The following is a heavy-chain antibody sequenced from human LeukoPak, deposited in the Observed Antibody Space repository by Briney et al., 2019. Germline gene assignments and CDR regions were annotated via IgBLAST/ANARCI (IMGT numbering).Heavy chain of an antibody. CDR2: INSDGSST. V-gene: IGHV3-74*01. D-gene: IGHD3-10*01. CDR3: ARDILLWFGEYYGMDV. CDR1: GFTFSNAW. Sequence: GGSLRLSCAASGFTFSNAWMNWVRQAPGKGLVWVSRINSDGSSTSYADSVKGRFTISRDNAKNTLYLQMNSLRAEDTAVYYCARDILLWFGEYYGMDVWGQGTTVTVSS. J-gene: IGHJ6*02.